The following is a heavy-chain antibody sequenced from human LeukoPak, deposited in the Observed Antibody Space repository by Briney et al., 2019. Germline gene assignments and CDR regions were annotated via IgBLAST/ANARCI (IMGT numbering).Heavy chain of an antibody. D-gene: IGHD5-12*01. Sequence: GGSLRLSCAASGFTFSRYAMSLVRQAPGKGLEWVSGISGSGDSTYYADSVEGRFTISRDNSKNTLYLQMNSLRAEDTAVYYCAKDNSGFLFFWDYWGQGTLVTVSS. V-gene: IGHV3-23*01. CDR3: AKDNSGFLFFWDY. CDR1: GFTFSRYA. J-gene: IGHJ4*02. CDR2: ISGSGDST.